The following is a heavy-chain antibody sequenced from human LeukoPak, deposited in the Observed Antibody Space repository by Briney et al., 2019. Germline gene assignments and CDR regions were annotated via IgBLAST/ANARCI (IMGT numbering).Heavy chain of an antibody. J-gene: IGHJ4*02. CDR2: ISWNSGGI. D-gene: IGHD6-19*01. CDR1: GFTFDDYA. CDR3: AKEANRIAVAGPFDY. V-gene: IGHV3-9*03. Sequence: GGSLRLSCAASGFTFDDYAMHWVRQAPGKGLEWVSGISWNSGGIGYADSVKGRFTISRDNAKNSPYLQMNSLRAEDMALYYCAKEANRIAVAGPFDYWGQGTLVTVSS.